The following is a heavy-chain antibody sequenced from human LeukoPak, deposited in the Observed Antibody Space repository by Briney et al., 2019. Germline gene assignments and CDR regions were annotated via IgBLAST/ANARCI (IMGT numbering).Heavy chain of an antibody. V-gene: IGHV1-69*13. D-gene: IGHD5-24*01. J-gene: IGHJ6*02. CDR2: IIPIFGTA. Sequence: ASVKVSCKASGGTFSSYAISWVRQAPGQGLEWMGGIIPIFGTANYAQKFQGRVTITADESTSTAYMELSSLRSEDTAVYYCAGVRDGYRYYYYGMDVWGQGTTVTVSS. CDR3: AGVRDGYRYYYYGMDV. CDR1: GGTFSSYA.